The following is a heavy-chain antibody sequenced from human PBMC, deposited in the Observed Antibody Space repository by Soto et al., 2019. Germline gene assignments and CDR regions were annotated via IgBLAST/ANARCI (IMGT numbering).Heavy chain of an antibody. CDR3: ARLFVGYYGMDV. CDR1: GGSISSGGYY. Sequence: SETLSLTCTVSGGSISSGGYYWSWIRQHPGKGLEWIGYIYYSGSTYYNPSLKSRVTISVDTSKNQFSLKLSSVTAADTAVYYCARLFVGYYGMDVWGQGTTVTVSS. V-gene: IGHV4-31*03. CDR2: IYYSGST. J-gene: IGHJ6*02.